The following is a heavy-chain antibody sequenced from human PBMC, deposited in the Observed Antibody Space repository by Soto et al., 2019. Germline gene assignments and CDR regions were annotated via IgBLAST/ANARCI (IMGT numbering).Heavy chain of an antibody. CDR3: ARGWSSSWPY. Sequence: SETLSLTCIVSTGSISGYFWSWIRQPPGKGLEWIAFIYDSGSTNYNPPLKSRVSTSVDTSKNQFSLKLSSVTAADTAVYYCARGWSSSWPYWGQGTPVTVSS. J-gene: IGHJ4*02. CDR2: IYDSGST. D-gene: IGHD6-13*01. V-gene: IGHV4-59*01. CDR1: TGSISGYF.